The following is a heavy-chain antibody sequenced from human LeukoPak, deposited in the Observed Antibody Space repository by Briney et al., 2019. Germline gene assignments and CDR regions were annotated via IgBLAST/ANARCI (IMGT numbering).Heavy chain of an antibody. CDR2: VPSDGSNK. J-gene: IGHJ4*02. CDR3: AKDHGRAFGY. Sequence: GGSLRLSYEASGFNFSSYVMHWVRQAPGKGLEWVAVVPSDGSNKYYADSVKGRFTIPRDNSKNTLYLQMDSLRAEDTAVYYCAKDHGRAFGYWGQGTLVTVSS. D-gene: IGHD1-26*01. CDR1: GFNFSSYV. V-gene: IGHV3-30*18.